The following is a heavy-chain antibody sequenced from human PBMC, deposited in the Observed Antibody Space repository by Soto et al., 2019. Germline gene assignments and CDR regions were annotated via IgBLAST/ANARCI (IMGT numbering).Heavy chain of an antibody. CDR3: AALMVYDFAYYFDY. CDR2: IYYSGST. CDR1: GGSIISYY. J-gene: IGHJ4*02. D-gene: IGHD2-8*01. V-gene: IGHV4-59*01. Sequence: SETLSLTSSVSGGSIISYYWSWSRQPPGKGLEWIGYIYYSGSTNYNPSLKSRVTISVDTSKNQFSLKLSSVTAADTAVYYCAALMVYDFAYYFDYWGQGTLVTVSS.